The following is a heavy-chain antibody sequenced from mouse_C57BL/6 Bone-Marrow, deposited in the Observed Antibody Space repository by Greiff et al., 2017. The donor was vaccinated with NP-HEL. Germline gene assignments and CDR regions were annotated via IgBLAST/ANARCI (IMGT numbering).Heavy chain of an antibody. CDR1: GYTFTSYW. CDR2: IDPSDRYT. D-gene: IGHD1-1*01. J-gene: IGHJ2*01. Sequence: QVQLQQPGAELVMPGASVKLSCKASGYTFTSYWMHWVKQRPGQGLEWIGEIDPSDRYTNYNQKFQGKSTLTVDKSSSPAYMQLSSLTSEDSAVYYCARSRNYYGSTLYFDDWGQGTTLTVSS. V-gene: IGHV1-69*01. CDR3: ARSRNYYGSTLYFDD.